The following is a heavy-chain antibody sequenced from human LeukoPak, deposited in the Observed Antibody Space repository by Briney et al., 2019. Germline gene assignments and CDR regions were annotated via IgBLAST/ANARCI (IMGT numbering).Heavy chain of an antibody. CDR3: ARWGLSYTIDY. CDR1: GFNFSYYG. CDR2: IWYDGSNK. J-gene: IGHJ4*02. D-gene: IGHD2-21*01. V-gene: IGHV3-33*01. Sequence: GGSLRLSCAASGFNFSYYGMHWVRQAPGEGLECVALIWYDGSNKYYADSVKGRFTISRDDAKTSLYLQMDSLRAEDTAVYSCARWGLSYTIDYWGQGTLVTVSS.